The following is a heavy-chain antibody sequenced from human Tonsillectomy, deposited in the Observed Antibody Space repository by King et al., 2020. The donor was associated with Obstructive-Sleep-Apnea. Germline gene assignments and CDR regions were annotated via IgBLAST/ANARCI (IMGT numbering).Heavy chain of an antibody. CDR1: GFTVSSNY. CDR2: IYSGGST. CDR3: AREVVSRTNWFDP. D-gene: IGHD4-23*01. V-gene: IGHV3-66*01. Sequence: VQLVESGGGLVQPGGSLRLSCAASGFTVSSNYMSWVRQAPGKGREWGSVIYSGGSTYYADSVKGRFTISRDNSKNTLYLQMNSLRAEDTAVYYCAREVVSRTNWFDPWGQGTLVTVSS. J-gene: IGHJ5*02.